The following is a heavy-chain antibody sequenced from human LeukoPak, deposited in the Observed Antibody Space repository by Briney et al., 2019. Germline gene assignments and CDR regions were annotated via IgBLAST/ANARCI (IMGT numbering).Heavy chain of an antibody. Sequence: NPSETLSLACVIYGGSFSDYYWSWIRQSPGKGLEWIGEINHSGSTNYNPSVKSRATISVDTSKNQFSLKLTSVTAADTAVYYCTRAASSGPLFTYHMDVWGKGTTVTVSS. V-gene: IGHV4-34*01. CDR1: GGSFSDYY. J-gene: IGHJ6*03. CDR3: TRAASSGPLFTYHMDV. D-gene: IGHD3-22*01. CDR2: INHSGST.